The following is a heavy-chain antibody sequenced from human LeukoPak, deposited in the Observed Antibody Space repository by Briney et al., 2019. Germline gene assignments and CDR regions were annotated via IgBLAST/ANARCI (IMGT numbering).Heavy chain of an antibody. D-gene: IGHD2-2*01. CDR1: GGSISSDSYF. CDR3: ARDEITVVPAAATYYYYYYMDV. Sequence: SETLSLTCTVSGGSISSDSYFWGWIRQPAGKGLEWIGRIYTSGSTNYNPSLKSRVTISVDTSKNQFSLKLSSVTAADTAVYYCARDEITVVPAAATYYYYYYMDVWGKGTTVTVSS. V-gene: IGHV4-61*02. CDR2: IYTSGST. J-gene: IGHJ6*03.